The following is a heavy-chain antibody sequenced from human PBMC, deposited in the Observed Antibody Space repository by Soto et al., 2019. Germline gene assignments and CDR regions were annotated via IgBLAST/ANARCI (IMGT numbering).Heavy chain of an antibody. CDR2: IIPIFGTA. CDR1: GGTFSSYA. V-gene: IGHV1-69*13. D-gene: IGHD3-16*01. J-gene: IGHJ6*02. CDR3: AMVDVYVTPSPQDV. Sequence: GASVKVSCKASGGTFSSYAISWVRQAPGQGLEWMGGIIPIFGTANYAQKFQGRVTITADESTSTAYMELSSLRSNDTAVYYCAMVDVYVTPSPQDVWGQGTTVTVS.